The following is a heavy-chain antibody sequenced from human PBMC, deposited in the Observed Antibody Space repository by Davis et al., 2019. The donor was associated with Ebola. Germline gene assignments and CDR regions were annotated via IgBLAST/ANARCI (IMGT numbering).Heavy chain of an antibody. CDR1: GGSISSSSYY. Sequence: MLSETLSLTCTVSGGSISSSSYYWGWIRQPPGKGLEWIGSIYYSGSTYYNPSHKSRVTISVDTSKNQFSLKLSSVTAADTAVYYCARLRPAAGTIDYWGQGTLVTVSS. J-gene: IGHJ4*02. D-gene: IGHD6-13*01. CDR2: IYYSGST. CDR3: ARLRPAAGTIDY. V-gene: IGHV4-39*01.